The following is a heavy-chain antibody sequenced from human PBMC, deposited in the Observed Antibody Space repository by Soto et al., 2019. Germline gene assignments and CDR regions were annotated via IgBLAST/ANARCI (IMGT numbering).Heavy chain of an antibody. CDR2: ISSSSSTI. Sequence: PGGSLRLSCAASGFTFSSYSMNWVRQAPGKGLEWVSYISSSSSTIYYADSVKGRFTISRDNAKNSLYLQMSSLRSEDTAVYYCARTLYGDNVDYWGQGTLVTVSS. D-gene: IGHD4-17*01. J-gene: IGHJ4*02. CDR1: GFTFSSYS. V-gene: IGHV3-48*01. CDR3: ARTLYGDNVDY.